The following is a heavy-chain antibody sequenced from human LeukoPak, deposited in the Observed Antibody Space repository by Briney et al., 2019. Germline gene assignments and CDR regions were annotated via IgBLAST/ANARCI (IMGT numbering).Heavy chain of an antibody. CDR1: GGSISSSSYY. V-gene: IGHV4-39*01. Sequence: SETLSLTCTVSGGSISSSSYYWGWIRQPPGKGLEWIGSIYYTGNTYYNPSLKSRVTISVDTSKNQFSLKLSSVTAADTAVYYCARHGPRGIVVVPATIHWFDPWGQGTLVTVSS. D-gene: IGHD2-2*02. CDR2: IYYTGNT. J-gene: IGHJ5*02. CDR3: ARHGPRGIVVVPATIHWFDP.